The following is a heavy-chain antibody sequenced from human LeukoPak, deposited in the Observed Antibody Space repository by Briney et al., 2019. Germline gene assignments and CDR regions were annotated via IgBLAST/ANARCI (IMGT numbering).Heavy chain of an antibody. D-gene: IGHD2-8*02. CDR1: GFTFSTYS. V-gene: IGHV3-15*01. J-gene: IGHJ6*03. Sequence: GGSLRLSCAASGFTFSTYSMSWVRQAPGKGLEWVGRIKSKTDGGTTDYAAPVKGRFTISRDDSKNTLYLQMNSLKTEDTAVYYCTTGGYCTGGVCPVYYYYYYMDVWGKGTTVTVSS. CDR3: TTGGYCTGGVCPVYYYYYYMDV. CDR2: IKSKTDGGTT.